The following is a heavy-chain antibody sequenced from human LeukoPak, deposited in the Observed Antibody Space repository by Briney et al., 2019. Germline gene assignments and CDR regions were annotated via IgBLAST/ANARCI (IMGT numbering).Heavy chain of an antibody. CDR3: AKSGCGGDCYFY. J-gene: IGHJ4*02. CDR2: ISYDGSNK. Sequence: PGGSLRLSCAASGFTFSSYGMHWVRQAPVKGLEWVAVISYDGSNKYYADSVKGRFTISRDNSKNTLYLQMNSLRAEDTAVYYCAKSGCGGDCYFYWGQGTLVTVSS. D-gene: IGHD2-21*02. V-gene: IGHV3-30*18. CDR1: GFTFSSYG.